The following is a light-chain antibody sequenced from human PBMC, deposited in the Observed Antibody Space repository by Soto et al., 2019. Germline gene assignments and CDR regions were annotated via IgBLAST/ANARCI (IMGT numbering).Light chain of an antibody. Sequence: DVRMTQSPSSLSASVGDSVTISCRASQDIAGYLAWFQQRPGKAPRSLIFSASTLHSGVPSRFSGSASGTDFTLTITNLQPEDVATYYCQQYNHHPLTFGGGTKAEIK. CDR3: QQYNHHPLT. J-gene: IGKJ4*01. V-gene: IGKV1-16*01. CDR1: QDIAGY. CDR2: SAS.